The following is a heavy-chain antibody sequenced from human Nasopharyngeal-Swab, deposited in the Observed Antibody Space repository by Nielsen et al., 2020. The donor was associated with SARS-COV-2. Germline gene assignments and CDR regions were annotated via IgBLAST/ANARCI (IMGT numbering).Heavy chain of an antibody. CDR2: IWYDGSKK. CDR1: GFTYKYG. V-gene: IGHV3-33*01. Sequence: GESLKISCVASGFTYKYGMNWVGQAPGKGLEWVSVIWYDGSKKFYAESVKGRFSISRDESQNTVYLQMSSLRVQDTAVYYCVSAGSIEYWGPGTLVTVSS. D-gene: IGHD3-10*01. CDR3: VSAGSIEY. J-gene: IGHJ4*02.